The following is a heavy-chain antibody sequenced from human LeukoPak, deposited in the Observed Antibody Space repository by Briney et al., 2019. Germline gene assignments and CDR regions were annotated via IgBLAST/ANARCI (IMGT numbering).Heavy chain of an antibody. CDR2: ISSSGSTI. D-gene: IGHD3-16*01. CDR3: ARGGSPDYNYNAFDV. Sequence: GGSLRLSCAASGFTFSIHEMNWVRLAPGKGLEWVSFISSSGSTIYYADSVKGRFTISRDNAKNSLYLQMNSLRAEDTAVFYCARGGSPDYNYNAFDVWGQGTMVTVSS. CDR1: GFTFSIHE. V-gene: IGHV3-48*03. J-gene: IGHJ3*01.